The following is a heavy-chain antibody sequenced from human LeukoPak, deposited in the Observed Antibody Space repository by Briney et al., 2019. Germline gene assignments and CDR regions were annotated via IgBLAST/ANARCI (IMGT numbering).Heavy chain of an antibody. Sequence: GGSLRLSCAASGFTFSSYGMHWVRQAPGKGLEWVAFIRYDGGNKYYADSVKGRFTISRDNSKNTLYLQMNSLRAEDTAVYYCARDESTLTDYDFWSGYCNYWGQGTLVTVPS. CDR3: ARDESTLTDYDFWSGYCNY. D-gene: IGHD3-3*01. CDR2: IRYDGGNK. V-gene: IGHV3-30*02. J-gene: IGHJ4*02. CDR1: GFTFSSYG.